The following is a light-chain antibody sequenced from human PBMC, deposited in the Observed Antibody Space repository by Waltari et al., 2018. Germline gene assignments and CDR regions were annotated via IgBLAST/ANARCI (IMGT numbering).Light chain of an antibody. CDR2: DAS. Sequence: EIVLTQSPATLSLSPGERATLSCRASQTVSNYLAWYQQKPGQAPRLLINDASNRATGIPARFSGSGSGTDFTLTISSLQAEDVAVYYCHQYYTTPRTFGQGTKVELK. CDR3: HQYYTTPRT. V-gene: IGKV3-11*01. CDR1: QTVSNY. J-gene: IGKJ1*01.